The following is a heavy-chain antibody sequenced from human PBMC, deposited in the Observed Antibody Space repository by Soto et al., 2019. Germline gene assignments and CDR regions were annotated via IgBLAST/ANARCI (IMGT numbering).Heavy chain of an antibody. V-gene: IGHV1-69*13. CDR2: IIPIFGTA. CDR1: EGTFSTYA. Sequence: ASVKVSCKASEGTFSTYAISWVRQAPGQGLEWMGGIIPIFGTAKYAQKFQGRVTITADESTSTAYMELSSLRSEDTAVYYCAREIFGVIISGGRDAFDIWGQGTMVTVSS. J-gene: IGHJ3*02. D-gene: IGHD3-3*01. CDR3: AREIFGVIISGGRDAFDI.